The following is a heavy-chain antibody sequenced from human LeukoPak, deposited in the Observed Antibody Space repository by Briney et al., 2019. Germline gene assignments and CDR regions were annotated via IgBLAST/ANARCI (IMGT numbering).Heavy chain of an antibody. CDR2: ISGGGGST. V-gene: IGHV3-23*01. Sequence: GGSLRLSCATSGFIFSSCAMSWVRQAPGKGLEWVSVISGGGGSTNYAESVKGRFTISRDNSKNTLYLQMNSLRVEDTAVYYCAKHRGRDGGYPFDYWGQGTLVTVSS. J-gene: IGHJ4*02. CDR1: GFIFSSCA. D-gene: IGHD5-12*01. CDR3: AKHRGRDGGYPFDY.